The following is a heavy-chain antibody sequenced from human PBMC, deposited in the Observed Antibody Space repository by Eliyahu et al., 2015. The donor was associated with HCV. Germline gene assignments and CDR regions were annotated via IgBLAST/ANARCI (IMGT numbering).Heavy chain of an antibody. V-gene: IGHV1-18*01. CDR3: ASHRIAAAGRSPFDY. D-gene: IGHD6-13*01. CDR2: ISVYNSNT. J-gene: IGHJ4*02. Sequence: PGQGLEWMGWISVYNSNTNYAQKLQGRVTMTNKTTHNPAHMELRSLRSDDTAVYYCASHRIAAAGRSPFDYWGQGTLVTVSS.